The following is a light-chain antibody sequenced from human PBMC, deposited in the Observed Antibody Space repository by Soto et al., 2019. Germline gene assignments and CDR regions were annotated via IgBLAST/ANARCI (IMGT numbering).Light chain of an antibody. V-gene: IGLV2-14*01. J-gene: IGLJ1*01. Sequence: QSALTQPASVSGSPGQSITISCTGTSSDVGGYDYVSWYQLHPGKAPKLMVFEVSNRPSGVSYRFSGSKSGNTASLTVSGLQAEDEADYYCSSYAGSNNFNVFGTGTKVTVL. CDR1: SSDVGGYDY. CDR3: SSYAGSNNFNV. CDR2: EVS.